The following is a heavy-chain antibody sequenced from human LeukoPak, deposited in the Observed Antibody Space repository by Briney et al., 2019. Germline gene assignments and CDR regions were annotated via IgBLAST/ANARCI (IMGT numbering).Heavy chain of an antibody. Sequence: GGSLTLSCEASGFTFSGNWMSWVRQAPRKGLEWVASIKPDGSQKWYVDSVKGRFTISRDNTKSSLYLQMNSLGAEDTAIYYCAKLLGTSTSYDSWGQGTRVTVSS. CDR3: AKLLGTSTSYDS. D-gene: IGHD2/OR15-2a*01. J-gene: IGHJ4*02. V-gene: IGHV3-7*01. CDR2: IKPDGSQK. CDR1: GFTFSGNW.